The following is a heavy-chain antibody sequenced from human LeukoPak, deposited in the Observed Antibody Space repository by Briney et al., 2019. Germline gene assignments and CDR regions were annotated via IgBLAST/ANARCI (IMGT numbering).Heavy chain of an antibody. J-gene: IGHJ4*02. D-gene: IGHD5-24*01. Sequence: GGSLRLSCAASGFTFSHYSMNWVRQAPGKGLEWVSSFGSDLTFTSYADSVKGRFTISRDNAESSIYLHMNSLRDDDTAIYYCARDRLGDGYIREFDSWGQGTLVTVSS. CDR1: GFTFSHYS. CDR2: FGSDLTFT. V-gene: IGHV3-21*04. CDR3: ARDRLGDGYIREFDS.